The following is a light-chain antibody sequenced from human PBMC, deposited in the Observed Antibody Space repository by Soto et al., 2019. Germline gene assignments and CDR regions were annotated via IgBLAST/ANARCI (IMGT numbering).Light chain of an antibody. CDR3: SSYTSMSTRV. CDR2: EVS. Sequence: QSALTQPASLSGSPGQSITISCTGTSSDIGAYDYVSWFQQHPGKAPKLMISEVSNRPSGVSNRFSGSKSGNTASLTISGLQTEDEADYYCSSYTSMSTRVFGGGTKLTVL. J-gene: IGLJ2*01. V-gene: IGLV2-14*01. CDR1: SSDIGAYDY.